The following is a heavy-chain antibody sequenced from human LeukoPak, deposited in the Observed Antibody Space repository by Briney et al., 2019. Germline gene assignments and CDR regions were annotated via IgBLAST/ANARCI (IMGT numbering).Heavy chain of an antibody. Sequence: PGGSLRLSCAASGFTFSSYSMNWVRQAPGKGLEWVSAISGSGGSTYYADSVKGRFTISRDNSKNTLYLQMNSLRAEDTAVYYCAKFDLFGGVIVIGGYYFDYWGQGTLVTVSS. D-gene: IGHD3-16*02. CDR2: ISGSGGST. J-gene: IGHJ4*02. V-gene: IGHV3-23*01. CDR1: GFTFSSYS. CDR3: AKFDLFGGVIVIGGYYFDY.